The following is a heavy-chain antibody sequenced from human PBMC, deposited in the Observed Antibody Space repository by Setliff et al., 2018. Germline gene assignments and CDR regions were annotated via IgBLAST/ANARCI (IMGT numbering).Heavy chain of an antibody. J-gene: IGHJ4*02. CDR3: ARWGYYYGGNDY. CDR2: IHPSGDSS. CDR1: GYTFTNHY. D-gene: IGHD4-17*01. V-gene: IGHV1-46*01. Sequence: ASVKVSCKASGYTFTNHYIHWVRQAPGQGLEWMGVIHPSGDSSSYAQKFQGRVTMARDTSTSTVYMELSSLTSEDTAVYYCARWGYYYGGNDYWGQGTLVTVSS.